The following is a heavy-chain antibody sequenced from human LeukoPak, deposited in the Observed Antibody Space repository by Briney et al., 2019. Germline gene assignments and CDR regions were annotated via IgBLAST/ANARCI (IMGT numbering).Heavy chain of an antibody. J-gene: IGHJ5*02. V-gene: IGHV4-39*01. CDR1: GGSLSSSSYY. CDR2: IYYSGSP. CDR3: ARHVGFITMVRGVINNNWFDP. Sequence: SETLSLTCTVSGGSLSSSSYYWGWVRQPPGKGLEWIGSIYYSGSPYYNPSLKSRVTISVDTSKKQFSLKLSSVTAADTAVYYCARHVGFITMVRGVINNNWFDPWGQGTLVTVSS. D-gene: IGHD3-10*01.